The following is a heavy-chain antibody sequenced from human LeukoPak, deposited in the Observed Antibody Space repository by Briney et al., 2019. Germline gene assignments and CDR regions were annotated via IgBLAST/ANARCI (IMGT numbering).Heavy chain of an antibody. V-gene: IGHV1-8*01. CDR1: GYTFTSYD. D-gene: IGHD3-3*01. Sequence: ASVKVFCKASGYTFTSYDINWVRQATGQGLEWMGWMNPNSGNTGYAQKFQGRVTMTRNTSISTAYMELSSLRSEDTAVYYCARVPGVLRYFYYYYYMDVWGKGTTVTVSS. CDR2: MNPNSGNT. J-gene: IGHJ6*03. CDR3: ARVPGVLRYFYYYYYMDV.